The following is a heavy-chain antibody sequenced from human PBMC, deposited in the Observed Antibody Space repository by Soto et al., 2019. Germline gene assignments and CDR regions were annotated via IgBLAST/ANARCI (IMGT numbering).Heavy chain of an antibody. J-gene: IGHJ6*02. CDR1: GFTFSDYY. D-gene: IGHD6-13*01. CDR3: ATHRPTTAAAGTGYYYGMDV. Sequence: GGSLRLSCAASGFTFSDYYMSWIRQAPGKGLEWIAYISLSSTYTNYADSVKGRFTISRDNANNSLHLEMNSLRAEDTAVYYCATHRPTTAAAGTGYYYGMDVWGQGTTVTVS. V-gene: IGHV3-11*06. CDR2: ISLSSTYT.